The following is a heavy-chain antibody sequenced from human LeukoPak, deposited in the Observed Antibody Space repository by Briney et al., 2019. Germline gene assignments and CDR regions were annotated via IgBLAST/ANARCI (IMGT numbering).Heavy chain of an antibody. CDR1: GGSISKYY. CDR3: ARDRYCSGGSCYSGQYNWFDP. V-gene: IGHV4-39*07. Sequence: PSETLSLTCTVSGGSISKYYWSWIRQPPGKGLEWIGSIYYSGSTYYNPSLKSRVTISVDTSKNQFSLKLSSVTAADTAVYYCARDRYCSGGSCYSGQYNWFDPWGQGTLVTVSS. CDR2: IYYSGST. D-gene: IGHD2-15*01. J-gene: IGHJ5*02.